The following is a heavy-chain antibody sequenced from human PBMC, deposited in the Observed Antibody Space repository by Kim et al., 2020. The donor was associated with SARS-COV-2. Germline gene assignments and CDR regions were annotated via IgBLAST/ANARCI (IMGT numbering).Heavy chain of an antibody. Sequence: GGSLRLSCAASGFTFSSYWMSWVRQAPGKGLEWVANIKQDGSEKYYVDSVKGRFTISRDNAKNSLYLQMNSLRAEDTAVYYCAREAPRYYYDSSGCFDYWGQGTLVTVSS. CDR1: GFTFSSYW. D-gene: IGHD3-22*01. CDR2: IKQDGSEK. V-gene: IGHV3-7*01. CDR3: AREAPRYYYDSSGCFDY. J-gene: IGHJ4*02.